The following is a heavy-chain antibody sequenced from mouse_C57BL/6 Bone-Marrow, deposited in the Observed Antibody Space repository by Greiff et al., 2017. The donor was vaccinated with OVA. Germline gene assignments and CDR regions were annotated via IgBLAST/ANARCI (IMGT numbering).Heavy chain of an antibody. Sequence: QVQLQQSGPGLVQPSQSLSITCTVSGFSLTSYGVHWVRQSPGKGLEWLGVIWSGGSTDYNAAIISRLSISKDNTKSQVIIKKNSQQADDTAVNYSGRKSNRGSSTWCAYWGQGTLVTVSA. J-gene: IGHJ3*01. CDR3: GRKSNRGSSTWCAY. V-gene: IGHV2-2*01. CDR1: GFSLTSYG. D-gene: IGHD1-1*01. CDR2: IWSGGST.